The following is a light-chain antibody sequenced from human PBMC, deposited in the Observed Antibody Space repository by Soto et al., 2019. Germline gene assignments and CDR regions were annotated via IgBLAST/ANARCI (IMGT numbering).Light chain of an antibody. CDR2: GVS. J-gene: IGKJ4*01. CDR3: RQYGNSPLT. V-gene: IGKV3-20*01. Sequence: EIVLTQSPDTLSLSPGQRATLSCRASQSVRSDYFAWYQQKPGQAPRVIIFGVSTRATGVPDRFSGSGSGTDFTLTISRLEPEDFALYYCRQYGNSPLTFGGGTKVEIK. CDR1: QSVRSDY.